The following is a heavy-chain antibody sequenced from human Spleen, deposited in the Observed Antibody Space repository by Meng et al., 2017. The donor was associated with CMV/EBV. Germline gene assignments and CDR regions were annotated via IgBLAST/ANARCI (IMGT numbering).Heavy chain of an antibody. D-gene: IGHD2-2*01. CDR1: FSSSS. V-gene: IGHV1-69*10. CDR2: IMPMLDIT. J-gene: IGHJ2*01. CDR3: ARTQGVVVVPAANPNWYFDP. Sequence: FSSSSFSWVRQAPGQGLEWMGGIMPMLDITNYAQNFQCRVTITADKSTSTAYMELSSLTSEDTAMYYCARTQGVVVVPAANPNWYFDPWGRGTLVTVSS.